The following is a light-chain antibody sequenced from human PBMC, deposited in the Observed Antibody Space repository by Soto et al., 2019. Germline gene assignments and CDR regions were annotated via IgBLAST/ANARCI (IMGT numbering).Light chain of an antibody. J-gene: IGLJ2*01. CDR3: SSYTSSNSLV. CDR1: SSDIGTYIY. Sequence: QSALTQPASVSGSPGQSITISCTGTSSDIGTYIYVSWYLQHPGKAPKLLIYEVGNRPSGVSNRFSGSKSGNTASLTISGLQDEDEADYYCSSYTSSNSLVFGGGTKLTVL. CDR2: EVG. V-gene: IGLV2-14*01.